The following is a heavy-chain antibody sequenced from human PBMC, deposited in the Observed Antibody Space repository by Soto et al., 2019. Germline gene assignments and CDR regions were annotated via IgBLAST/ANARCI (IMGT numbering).Heavy chain of an antibody. Sequence: SETLTLTCTLSGGSISIYYWGWIRQPPGKGLEWIGYIYYSGSTNYNPSLKRRVTISVDTSKNQFSLKLSSVTAADTAVYYCAREIEAAGGFDPWGQGTMVTVSS. CDR1: GGSISIYY. V-gene: IGHV4-59*01. CDR3: AREIEAAGGFDP. J-gene: IGHJ5*02. CDR2: IYYSGST. D-gene: IGHD6-13*01.